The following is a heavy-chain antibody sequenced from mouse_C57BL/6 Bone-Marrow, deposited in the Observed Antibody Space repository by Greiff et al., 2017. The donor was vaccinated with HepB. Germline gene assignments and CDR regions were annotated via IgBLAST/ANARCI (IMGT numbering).Heavy chain of an antibody. D-gene: IGHD1-1*01. J-gene: IGHJ1*03. V-gene: IGHV1-26*01. CDR3: ARFTTVGYFDV. CDR1: GYTFTDYY. Sequence: VQLQQSGPELVKPGASVKISCKASGYTFTDYYMNWVKQSHGKSLEWIGDINPNNGGTSYNQKFKGKATLTVDKSSSTAYMELRSLTSEDSAVYYCARFTTVGYFDVWGTGTTVTVSS. CDR2: INPNNGGT.